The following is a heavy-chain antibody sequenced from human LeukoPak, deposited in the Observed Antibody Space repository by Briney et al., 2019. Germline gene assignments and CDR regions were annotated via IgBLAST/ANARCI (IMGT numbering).Heavy chain of an antibody. D-gene: IGHD4-17*01. Sequence: GGSLRLSCATSGFTFGDYAIQWVRQAPGKGLEWVSGISWNGGNIDYADSVKGRFTISRDHAKNSLYLQMNSLRADDTALYYCAKGRGDYPLHYHMDVWGKGTTVTVS. J-gene: IGHJ6*03. CDR3: AKGRGDYPLHYHMDV. V-gene: IGHV3-9*01. CDR2: ISWNGGNI. CDR1: GFTFGDYA.